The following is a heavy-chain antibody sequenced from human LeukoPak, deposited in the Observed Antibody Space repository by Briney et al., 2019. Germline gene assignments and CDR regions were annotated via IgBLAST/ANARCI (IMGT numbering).Heavy chain of an antibody. D-gene: IGHD1-26*01. CDR2: IKPDGSEK. CDR1: GFTCNNYW. CDR3: AREGPREHAFDI. J-gene: IGHJ3*02. Sequence: SGGSLRLSCVASGFTCNNYWMSWVRLPPGKGLEWVANIKPDGSEKYYVDSVKGRFYISRDNARNAIYLQMNSLRVEDTALYYCAREGPREHAFDIWGPGTMVTVSS. V-gene: IGHV3-7*01.